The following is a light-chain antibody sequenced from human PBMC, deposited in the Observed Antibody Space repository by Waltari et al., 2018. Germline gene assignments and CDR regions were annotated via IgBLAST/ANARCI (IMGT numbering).Light chain of an antibody. CDR1: SSDIGGYNL. Sequence: GTSSDIGGYNLFSWYQHHPGKAPKIIIYEGNKRPSGVSYRFSGSKSGNTASLTISGLHTEDEADYYCCSYAGIGTLTFGGGTRVTVL. CDR2: EGN. CDR3: CSYAGIGTLT. J-gene: IGLJ3*02. V-gene: IGLV2-23*01.